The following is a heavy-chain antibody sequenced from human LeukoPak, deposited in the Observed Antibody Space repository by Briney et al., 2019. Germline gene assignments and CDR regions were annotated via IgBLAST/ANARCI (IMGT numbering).Heavy chain of an antibody. CDR3: TTAPSGYAYMNVWHLDY. Sequence: GGSLRLSCAASGFGFSYAWMSWVRQAPGKGPEWIGRIKRKSDGETTDYAAPVKGRFTISRDDSKNTLFLQMNSLKTEDTAFYYCTTAPSGYAYMNVWHLDYWGQGALVTVSS. D-gene: IGHD5-18*01. CDR2: IKRKSDGETT. CDR1: GFGFSYAW. V-gene: IGHV3-15*01. J-gene: IGHJ4*02.